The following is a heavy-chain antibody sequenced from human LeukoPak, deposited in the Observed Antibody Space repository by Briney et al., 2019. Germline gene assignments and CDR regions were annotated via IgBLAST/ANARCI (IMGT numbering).Heavy chain of an antibody. D-gene: IGHD4-17*01. CDR1: GDSISIYY. Sequence: SETLSLTCTFSGDSISIYYWNSIRQPPGKGLEWIGYIYYSGSTNYNPSLRSRVTISVDTSKNQFSLKLSSVTAADTAVYYCARQAEYGDYQFFDYWGQGTLVTVSS. CDR3: ARQAEYGDYQFFDY. CDR2: IYYSGST. V-gene: IGHV4-59*01. J-gene: IGHJ4*02.